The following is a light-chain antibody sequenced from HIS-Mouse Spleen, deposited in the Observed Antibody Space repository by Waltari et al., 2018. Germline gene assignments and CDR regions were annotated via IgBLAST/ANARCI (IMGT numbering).Light chain of an antibody. CDR3: YSTDSSGNHRV. V-gene: IGLV3-10*01. CDR1: ALPKKY. J-gene: IGLJ2*01. CDR2: EDS. Sequence: SYELTLPPSVSVSPGQTARITCSGDALPKKYAYWYQQKSGQAPLLVIYEDSKRPSGIPERFSGYSSGKMATLTISGAQVEDEADYYCYSTDSSGNHRVFGGGTKLTVL.